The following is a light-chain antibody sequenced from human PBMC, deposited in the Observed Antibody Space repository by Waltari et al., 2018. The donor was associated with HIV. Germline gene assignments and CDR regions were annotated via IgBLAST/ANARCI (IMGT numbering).Light chain of an antibody. V-gene: IGKV3-20*01. Sequence: VLTQSPGSLSFSPGETATLSCRASQFVTGNYLPWYRQKPGQAPRLLINGAASRATGIPERSSASGSGTDFTLTISRLEPDDSAVYYCQQYGGSWTFGQGTKVEIK. CDR1: QFVTGNY. J-gene: IGKJ1*01. CDR2: GAA. CDR3: QQYGGSWT.